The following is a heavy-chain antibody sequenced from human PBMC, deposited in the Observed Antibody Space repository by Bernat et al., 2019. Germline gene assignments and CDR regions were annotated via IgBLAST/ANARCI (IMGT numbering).Heavy chain of an antibody. CDR3: TRRNGDYWSDAFDI. D-gene: IGHD4-17*01. CDR1: GFTFSGSA. Sequence: EVQLVESGGGLVQPGGSLKLSCAASGFTFSGSAMHWVRQASGKVLEWVGRIRSKANTYATAYGASVKGRFTISRDDSKYTAYLQMNSLKTEDTAVYYYTRRNGDYWSDAFDIWGQGKMVTVSA. V-gene: IGHV3-73*02. CDR2: IRSKANTYAT. J-gene: IGHJ3*02.